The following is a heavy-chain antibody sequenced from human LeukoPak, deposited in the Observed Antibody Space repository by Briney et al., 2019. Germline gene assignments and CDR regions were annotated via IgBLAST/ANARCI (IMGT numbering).Heavy chain of an antibody. Sequence: PSETLSLTCTVSGGSITFYYWNWIRQPPGKGLEWIGFVYYSGSTNYNPSLKSRVTISVDTSKNQFSLKLSSVTAADTAVYYCARRSYSASYYLDYWAQGTLVTVSS. V-gene: IGHV4-59*01. CDR3: ARRSYSASYYLDY. D-gene: IGHD1-26*01. CDR1: GGSITFYY. CDR2: VYYSGST. J-gene: IGHJ4*02.